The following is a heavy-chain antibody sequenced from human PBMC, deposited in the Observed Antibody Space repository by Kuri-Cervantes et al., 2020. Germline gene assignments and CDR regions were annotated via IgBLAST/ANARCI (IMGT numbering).Heavy chain of an antibody. CDR3: ARGDSGYDLPPDY. V-gene: IGHV4-38-2*01. Sequence: SETLSLTCAVSGYSINSGYYWGWIRQPPGKGLEWIGYIYYSGSTYYNPSLKSRVTISVDTSKNQFSLKLSSVTAADTAVYYCARGDSGYDLPPDYWGQGTLVTVSS. CDR2: IYYSGST. CDR1: GYSINSGYY. J-gene: IGHJ4*02. D-gene: IGHD5-12*01.